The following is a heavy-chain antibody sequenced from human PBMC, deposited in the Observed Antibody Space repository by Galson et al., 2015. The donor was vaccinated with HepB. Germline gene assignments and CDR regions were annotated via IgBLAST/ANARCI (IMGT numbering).Heavy chain of an antibody. CDR3: ARHMRGYSYGWGAYYYYGMDV. D-gene: IGHD5-18*01. CDR1: GYSFTSYW. V-gene: IGHV5-51*01. CDR2: IYPGDSDT. Sequence: QSGAEVKKPGESLKISCKGSGYSFTSYWIGWVRQMPGKGLEWMGIIYPGDSDTRYSPSFQGQVTISADKSISTAYLQWSSLKASDTAMYYCARHMRGYSYGWGAYYYYGMDVWGQGTTVTVSS. J-gene: IGHJ6*02.